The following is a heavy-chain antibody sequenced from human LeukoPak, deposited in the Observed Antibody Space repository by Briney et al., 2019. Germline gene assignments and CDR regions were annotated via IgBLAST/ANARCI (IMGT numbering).Heavy chain of an antibody. CDR3: ARYREGYNYVPHALDI. J-gene: IGHJ3*02. CDR1: GASVSSTDYF. D-gene: IGHD5-24*01. V-gene: IGHV4-61*02. CDR2: IYASGNT. Sequence: PSQTLSLTCTVSGASVSSTDYFWNCIRQPAGKGLEWIGRIYASGNTDYNPSLKSRVTMSLDTSKNQFSLSMNSVTAADSAVYFCARYREGYNYVPHALDIWGQGTVVTVSS.